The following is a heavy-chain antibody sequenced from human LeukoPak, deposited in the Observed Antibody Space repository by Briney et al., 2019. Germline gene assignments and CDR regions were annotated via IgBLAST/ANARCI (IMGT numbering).Heavy chain of an antibody. CDR1: GYTFTRYA. V-gene: IGHV1-3*01. CDR3: ARGCGGDCPNAEYFQH. J-gene: IGHJ1*01. Sequence: GASAKVSCKASGYTFTRYAIHWVRQAPGQRLEWMGWINAGNGDTKYSQNFHGRVTITRDTSASTAYMELSSLRSEDTAVYYCARGCGGDCPNAEYFQHWGQGTLVTVSS. D-gene: IGHD2-21*02. CDR2: INAGNGDT.